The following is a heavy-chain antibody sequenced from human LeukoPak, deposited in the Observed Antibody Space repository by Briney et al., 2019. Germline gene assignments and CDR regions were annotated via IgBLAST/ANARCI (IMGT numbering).Heavy chain of an antibody. J-gene: IGHJ5*02. V-gene: IGHV1-2*02. CDR3: ARDTQRSAQYYDTGGYYP. CDR2: INPNSGDT. CDR1: GYTFTSYY. Sequence: GASVKVSCKASGYTFTSYYIHWVRQAPGQGLEWMGWINPNSGDTNDGEKFHGRVTMTRGTSVSTAYMELSSLRSDDTAVYYCARDTQRSAQYYDTGGYYPWGQGTLVTVSS. D-gene: IGHD3-22*01.